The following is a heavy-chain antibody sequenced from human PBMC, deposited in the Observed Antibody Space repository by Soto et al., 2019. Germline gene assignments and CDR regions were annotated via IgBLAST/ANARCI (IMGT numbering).Heavy chain of an antibody. CDR2: IYPGDSEI. CDR1: GYPFLTRN. V-gene: IGHV5-51*01. J-gene: IGHJ4*02. D-gene: IGHD3-16*01. CDR3: ARQSRPGGGTSY. Sequence: PXDSLTISCKASGYPFLTRNTAVLRRRPGKDLEWVGLIYPGDSEIRYSPSVQGQVTISVDKSINTAYLQWSSLKASDTATYFCARQSRPGGGTSYWGQGTLVTVSS.